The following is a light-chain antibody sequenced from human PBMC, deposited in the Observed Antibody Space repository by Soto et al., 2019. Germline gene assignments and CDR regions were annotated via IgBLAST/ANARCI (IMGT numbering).Light chain of an antibody. CDR2: DAF. V-gene: IGKV3-11*01. CDR1: QSVGSY. Sequence: EVVLTQSPATLSLSPGERATLSCRASQSVGSYLAWYQLKPGQAPRLLIYDAFNRATGIPARFSGSGSGTDFTLTISSLEPEDSAVYYCQQRSNWLFTFGPGTRVDIK. J-gene: IGKJ3*01. CDR3: QQRSNWLFT.